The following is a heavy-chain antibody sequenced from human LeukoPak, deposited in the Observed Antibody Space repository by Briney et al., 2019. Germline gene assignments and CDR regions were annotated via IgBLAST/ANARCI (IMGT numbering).Heavy chain of an antibody. V-gene: IGHV3-15*01. CDR3: CTGERVSCGYCSCVSCYIDY. CDR1: VFTLSKAW. D-gene: IGHD2-15*01. Sequence: GGCLRLSRAASVFTLSKAWIYWVSEAPGKGLEWGGRIKSKTDDGTTAYAARVKGRFTIPRDESKHTLDLLMKSLQTEDKAVYYCCTGERVSCGYCSCVSCYIDYWGQGTLDTVSS. CDR2: IKSKTDDGTT. J-gene: IGHJ4*02.